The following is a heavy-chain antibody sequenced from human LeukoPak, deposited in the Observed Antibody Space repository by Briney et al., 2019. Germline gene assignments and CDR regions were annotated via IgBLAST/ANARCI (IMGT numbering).Heavy chain of an antibody. Sequence: SETLSLTCTVSGGSISSSSYYWGWIRQPPGKGLEWIGSIYYSGSTYYNPSLKSRVTISVDTSKNQFSLKLSSVTAADTAVYYCARVQQWLVADYWGQGTLVTVSS. CDR3: ARVQQWLVADY. V-gene: IGHV4-39*01. CDR2: IYYSGST. CDR1: GGSISSSSYY. D-gene: IGHD6-19*01. J-gene: IGHJ4*02.